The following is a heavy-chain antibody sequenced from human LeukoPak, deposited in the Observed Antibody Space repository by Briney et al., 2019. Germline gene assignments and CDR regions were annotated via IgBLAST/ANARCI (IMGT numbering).Heavy chain of an antibody. Sequence: PSGTLSLTCTVSGGSISSYYWSWIRQPPGKGLEWIGYIYYSGSTNYNPSLKSRVTISVDTSKNQFSLKLSSVTAADTAVYYCARVGGSTSFWDYYYMDVWGKGTTVTVSS. CDR1: GGSISSYY. CDR2: IYYSGST. D-gene: IGHD2-2*01. CDR3: ARVGGSTSFWDYYYMDV. V-gene: IGHV4-59*01. J-gene: IGHJ6*03.